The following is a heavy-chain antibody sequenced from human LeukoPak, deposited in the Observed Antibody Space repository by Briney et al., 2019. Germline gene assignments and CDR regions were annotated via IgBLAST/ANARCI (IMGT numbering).Heavy chain of an antibody. D-gene: IGHD3-9*01. Sequence: GGSLRLSCAASGFTFSTYWMHWVRQAPGKGLVWVSRINSDGSITNYADSVKGRFTISRDNAKNTLYLQMNSLRAEDTAVYYCAREDFDILTGYYYYMDVWGKGTTVTISS. CDR2: INSDGSIT. V-gene: IGHV3-74*01. CDR1: GFTFSTYW. J-gene: IGHJ6*03. CDR3: AREDFDILTGYYYYMDV.